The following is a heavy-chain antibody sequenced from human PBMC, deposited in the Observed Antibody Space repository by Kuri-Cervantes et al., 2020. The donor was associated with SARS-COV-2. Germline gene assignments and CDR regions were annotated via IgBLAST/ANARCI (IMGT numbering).Heavy chain of an antibody. CDR1: GFTFSSYG. CDR3: ARGSSGWPGDASWNFDY. Sequence: GESLKISCAASGFTFSSYGMHWVRQAPGKGLEWVAVIWYDGSNKYYADSVKGRFTISRDNSKYTLYLQMNSLRAEDTSVYYCARGSSGWPGDASWNFDYWGQGTLVTVSS. D-gene: IGHD6-19*01. J-gene: IGHJ4*02. CDR2: IWYDGSNK. V-gene: IGHV3-33*01.